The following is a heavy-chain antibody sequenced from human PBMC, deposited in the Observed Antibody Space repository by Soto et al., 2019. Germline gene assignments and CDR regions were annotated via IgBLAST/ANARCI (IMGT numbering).Heavy chain of an antibody. J-gene: IGHJ5*02. CDR2: IYYSGSS. V-gene: IGHV4-59*08. CDR1: GGSSIDYY. D-gene: IGHD2-15*01. CDR3: AGQLGYCSGGSCYSLPYWFDP. Sequence: SETHCDTCPVGGGSSIDYYWRRIRKQNGKGLEWIGYIYYSGSSNYNPSLKSRVTISVDTSKNQFSLKLSSVTAADTAVYYCAGQLGYCSGGSCYSLPYWFDPWGQGTLVTVSS.